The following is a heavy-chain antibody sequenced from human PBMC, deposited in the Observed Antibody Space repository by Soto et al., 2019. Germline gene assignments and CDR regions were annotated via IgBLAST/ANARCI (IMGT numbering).Heavy chain of an antibody. CDR3: ATERNRARLFDY. Sequence: ASVKVSCKASGYTFTSYDINWVRQATGQGLEWMGWMNPNSGNTGYAQKFQGRVTMTEDTSIDTAYMELSSLRSEDTAVYYCATERNRARLFDYWGQGTLVTVSS. D-gene: IGHD3-10*01. CDR1: GYTFTSYD. V-gene: IGHV1-8*01. J-gene: IGHJ4*02. CDR2: MNPNSGNT.